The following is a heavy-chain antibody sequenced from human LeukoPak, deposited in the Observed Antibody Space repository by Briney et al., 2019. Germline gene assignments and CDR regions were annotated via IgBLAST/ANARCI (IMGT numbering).Heavy chain of an antibody. Sequence: PGGSLRLSCAASGFTFTTYAMSWVRQAPGKGLEWVSAISGSGANTYYSDSVKGRFTISRDNSKDTLYLQMNSLRAEDTAIYFCARRKYDSSGFDYWGQETLVTVSS. D-gene: IGHD3-22*01. CDR2: ISGSGANT. J-gene: IGHJ4*02. CDR3: ARRKYDSSGFDY. CDR1: GFTFTTYA. V-gene: IGHV3-23*01.